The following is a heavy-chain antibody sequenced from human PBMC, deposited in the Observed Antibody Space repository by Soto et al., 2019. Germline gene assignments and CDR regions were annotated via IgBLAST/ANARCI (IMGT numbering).Heavy chain of an antibody. V-gene: IGHV3-30-3*01. D-gene: IGHD6-13*01. CDR1: GFTFSSYA. Sequence: GGSLRLSCASSGFTFSSYAMHWVRQAPGKGLEWVAVISYDGSNKYYADSVKGRFTISRDNSKNTLYLQMNSLRAEDTAVYYCARGGPGIYAFDIWGQGTMVTVSS. J-gene: IGHJ3*02. CDR2: ISYDGSNK. CDR3: ARGGPGIYAFDI.